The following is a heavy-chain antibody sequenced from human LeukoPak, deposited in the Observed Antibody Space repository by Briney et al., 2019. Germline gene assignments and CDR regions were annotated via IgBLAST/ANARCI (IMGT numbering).Heavy chain of an antibody. J-gene: IGHJ3*02. CDR1: GFTFSSYS. D-gene: IGHD3-10*01. CDR3: ARVGGYGSGTYDAFDI. CDR2: IKQDGSEK. Sequence: PGGSLRLSCAASGFTFSSYSMNWVRQAPGKGLEWVANIKQDGSEKYYVDSVKGRFTISRDNAKNSLYLQMNSLRAEDTAVYYCARVGGYGSGTYDAFDIWGQGTMVTVSS. V-gene: IGHV3-7*01.